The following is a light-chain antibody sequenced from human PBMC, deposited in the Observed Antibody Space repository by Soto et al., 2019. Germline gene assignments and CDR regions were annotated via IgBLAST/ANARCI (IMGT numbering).Light chain of an antibody. CDR2: AAS. V-gene: IGKV1-9*01. CDR3: QQVKSYPLT. J-gene: IGKJ4*01. Sequence: DIQLTQSPSFLSASVGDRVTITCRASQGISSYLAWYQQKPGKAPKLLIYAASTLQSGVPSRFSGSGSGTEFTLTISSLQPEDFATYYCQQVKSYPLTIGGGTKVDIK. CDR1: QGISSY.